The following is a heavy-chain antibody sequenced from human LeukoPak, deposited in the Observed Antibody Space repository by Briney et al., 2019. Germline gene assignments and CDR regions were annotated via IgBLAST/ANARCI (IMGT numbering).Heavy chain of an antibody. CDR2: ITGSGIDM. Sequence: PGGSLRLSCAASGFTFSSYCMSWVRLAPGRGPEWVSGITGSGIDMEYADSVKGRFTVSRDNSKSTLYLQMTSLRAEDTAVYYCVFGVRGIIPNPFDYWGQGTLVTVSS. V-gene: IGHV3-23*01. J-gene: IGHJ4*02. CDR1: GFTFSSYC. CDR3: VFGVRGIIPNPFDY. D-gene: IGHD3-10*01.